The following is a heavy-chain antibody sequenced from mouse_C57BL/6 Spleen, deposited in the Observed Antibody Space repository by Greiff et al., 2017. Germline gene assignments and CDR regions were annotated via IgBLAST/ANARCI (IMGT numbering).Heavy chain of an antibody. D-gene: IGHD2-12*01. V-gene: IGHV5-17*01. J-gene: IGHJ4*01. CDR1: GFTFSDYG. CDR2: ISSGRSTI. Sequence: EVQGVESGGGLVKPGGSLKLSCAASGFTFSDYGMHWVRQAPEKGLEWVAYISSGRSTIYYADTVKGRFTISRDNAKNTLFLQMTSLRSEDTAMYYCARPPYSLYAMDYWGQGTSVTVSS. CDR3: ARPPYSLYAMDY.